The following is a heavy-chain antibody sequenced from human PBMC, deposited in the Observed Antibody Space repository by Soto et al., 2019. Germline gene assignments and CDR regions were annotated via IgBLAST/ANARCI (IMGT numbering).Heavy chain of an antibody. CDR2: IWYDGSNK. V-gene: IGHV3-33*01. CDR1: GFTFSSYG. Sequence: QVQLVESGGGVVQPGRSLRLSCAASGFTFSSYGMHWVRQAPGKGLEWVAVIWYDGSNKYYADSVKGRFTISRDNSKNTLYLQMNSLRAEDTAVCYCARDIAAAGTSYYYYGMDVWGQGTTVTVSS. J-gene: IGHJ6*02. CDR3: ARDIAAAGTSYYYYGMDV. D-gene: IGHD6-13*01.